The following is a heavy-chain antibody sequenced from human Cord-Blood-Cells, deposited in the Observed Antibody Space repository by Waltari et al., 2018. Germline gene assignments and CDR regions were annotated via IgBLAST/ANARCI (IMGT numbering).Heavy chain of an antibody. V-gene: IGHV3-48*03. CDR3: ARGQQLDHFDY. J-gene: IGHJ4*02. Sequence: EVQLVESGGGLVQPGGSLRLSCAASGFTFSSYEMNWVRQAPGKGLEWVSYISSSGSTIYYADSVKGRFTISRDNAKISLYLQMNSLRAEDTAVYYCARGQQLDHFDYWGQGTLVTVSS. D-gene: IGHD6-13*01. CDR2: ISSSGSTI. CDR1: GFTFSSYE.